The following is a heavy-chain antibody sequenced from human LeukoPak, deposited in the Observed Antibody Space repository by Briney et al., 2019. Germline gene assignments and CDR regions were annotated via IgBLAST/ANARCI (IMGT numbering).Heavy chain of an antibody. D-gene: IGHD4-17*01. J-gene: IGHJ4*02. CDR1: GFTFSSYT. Sequence: PGGSLRLSCAASGFTFSSYTMNWVRQAPGKGLEWVSYISSDGSTIYYADSMKGLFTISRDNAKNSLYLQMNSLRAEDTAVYYCAREDYGDAFAYWGQGTLVTVSS. CDR3: AREDYGDAFAY. CDR2: ISSDGSTI. V-gene: IGHV3-48*01.